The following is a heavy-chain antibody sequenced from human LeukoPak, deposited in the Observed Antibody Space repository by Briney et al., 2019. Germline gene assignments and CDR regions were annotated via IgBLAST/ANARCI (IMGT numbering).Heavy chain of an antibody. CDR2: IKQDGSEK. J-gene: IGHJ4*02. CDR1: GFTFSTYF. Sequence: GVSLRLSCAASGFTFSTYFMSWVRRAPGKGLEWVAYIKQDGSEKYYVDSMRGRYTISRDNPKNSLYLQMNSLRAEDTAVYYCARVRRTTVTTFDYWGQGTLVTVSS. D-gene: IGHD4-17*01. CDR3: ARVRRTTVTTFDY. V-gene: IGHV3-7*03.